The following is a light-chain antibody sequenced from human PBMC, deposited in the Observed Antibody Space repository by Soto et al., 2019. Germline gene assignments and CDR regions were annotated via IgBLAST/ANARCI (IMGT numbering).Light chain of an antibody. J-gene: IGLJ1*01. Sequence: QSALTQPASVSGSPGQSITISCTGTSSDIGAYDYVSWFQQYPGNAPKLIISEVNNRPSGVSNRFSGSKSGNAASLTISGLQADDEAEYFCFSFTTSWTHVFGTGTKVTVL. CDR1: SSDIGAYDY. V-gene: IGLV2-14*03. CDR3: FSFTTSWTHV. CDR2: EVN.